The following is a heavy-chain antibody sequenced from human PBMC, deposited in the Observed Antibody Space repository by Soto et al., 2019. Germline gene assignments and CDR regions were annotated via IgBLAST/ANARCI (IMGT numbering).Heavy chain of an antibody. Sequence: QIQLVESGGGVVQPGRSQRLSCTASGFTFNSYGFNWVRQAPGKGLEWVAVIWYDGNTKYYADSVKGRFTISRDNLRSTVYLQMNSLTAEDTAVYYCARPLVAPVAGPYYYGMDVWGQGTTVTVSS. V-gene: IGHV3-33*01. J-gene: IGHJ6*02. CDR1: GFTFNSYG. CDR3: ARPLVAPVAGPYYYGMDV. CDR2: IWYDGNTK. D-gene: IGHD6-19*01.